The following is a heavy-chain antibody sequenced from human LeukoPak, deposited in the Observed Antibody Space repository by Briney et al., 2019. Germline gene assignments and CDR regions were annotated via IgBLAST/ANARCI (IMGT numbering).Heavy chain of an antibody. V-gene: IGHV4-34*01. CDR2: INHSGST. D-gene: IGHD6-13*01. Sequence: PSETLSLTCAVYGGSFSGYYWSWIRQPPGKGLEWIGEINHSGSTNYNPSLKSRVTISVDTSKNQFSLKLSSVTAADTAVYYCARAAADPYYYYYYMDVWGKGTTVTVSS. CDR1: GGSFSGYY. J-gene: IGHJ6*03. CDR3: ARAAADPYYYYYYMDV.